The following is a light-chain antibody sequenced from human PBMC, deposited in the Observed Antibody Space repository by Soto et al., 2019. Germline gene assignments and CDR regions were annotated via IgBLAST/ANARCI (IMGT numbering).Light chain of an antibody. CDR2: GAS. J-gene: IGKJ4*01. CDR1: QSISRT. Sequence: EILMTQSPATLSVSPGEGLTLSCRASQSISRTLAWYQQRPGQAPRLLIYGASSRATGVPARFSGSGSGTEFTLTISSLQSEYFAVYYCQQYNDWPLTFGGGTKVEIK. V-gene: IGKV3-15*01. CDR3: QQYNDWPLT.